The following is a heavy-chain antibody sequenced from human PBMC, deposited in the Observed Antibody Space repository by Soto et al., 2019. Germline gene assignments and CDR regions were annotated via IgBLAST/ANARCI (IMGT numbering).Heavy chain of an antibody. D-gene: IGHD3-10*01. CDR2: INSDGSST. CDR3: AREEVMVRGVIVYYYYYGMDV. J-gene: IGHJ6*02. V-gene: IGHV3-74*01. Sequence: PGGSLRLSCAASGFTFGSYWMHWVRQAPGKGLVWVSRINSDGSSTSYADSVKGRFTISRDNAKNTLYLQMNSLRAEDTAVYYCAREEVMVRGVIVYYYYYGMDVWGQGTTVTVSS. CDR1: GFTFGSYW.